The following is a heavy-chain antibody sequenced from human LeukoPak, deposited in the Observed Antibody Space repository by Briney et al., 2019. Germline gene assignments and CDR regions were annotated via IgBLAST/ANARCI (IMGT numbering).Heavy chain of an antibody. CDR3: AKVPARNLAVAGLFDY. D-gene: IGHD6-19*01. Sequence: GGSLRLSCAASGFTFSDYYMSWIRQAPGKGLEWVSYISSSGSTIYYADSVKGRFTISRDNSKNTLYLQMNSLRAEDTAVYYCAKVPARNLAVAGLFDYWGQGTLVTVSS. J-gene: IGHJ4*02. CDR1: GFTFSDYY. CDR2: ISSSGSTI. V-gene: IGHV3-11*01.